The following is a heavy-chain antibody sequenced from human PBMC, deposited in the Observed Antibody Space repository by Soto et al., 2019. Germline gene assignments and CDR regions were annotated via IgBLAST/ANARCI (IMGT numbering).Heavy chain of an antibody. J-gene: IGHJ6*02. CDR3: ARYGYCSSTSSYPTGQYYYYGMDV. V-gene: IGHV5-10-1*01. D-gene: IGHD2-2*01. CDR2: IDPSDSYT. CDR1: GYSFTSYW. Sequence: GESLKISCKGSGYSFTSYWISWVRQMPGKGLEWMGRIDPSDSYTNYSPSFQGHVTISADKSISTAYLQWSSLKASDTAMYYCARYGYCSSTSSYPTGQYYYYGMDVWGQGTTVTVSS.